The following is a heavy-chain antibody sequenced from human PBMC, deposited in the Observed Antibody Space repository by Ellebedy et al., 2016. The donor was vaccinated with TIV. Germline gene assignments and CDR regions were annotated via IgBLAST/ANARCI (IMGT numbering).Heavy chain of an antibody. CDR1: GGTFSSYA. D-gene: IGHD2-2*01. Sequence: SVKVSCXASGGTFSSYAISWVRQAPGQGLEWMGGIIPIFGTANYAQKLQGRVTMTTDTSTSTAYMELRSLRSDDTAVYYCAWYYCSSTSCYLGGFDYWGQGTLVTVSS. CDR2: IIPIFGTA. CDR3: AWYYCSSTSCYLGGFDY. J-gene: IGHJ4*02. V-gene: IGHV1-69*05.